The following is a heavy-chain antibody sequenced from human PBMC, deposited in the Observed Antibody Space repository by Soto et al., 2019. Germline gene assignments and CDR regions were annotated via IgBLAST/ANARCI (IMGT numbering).Heavy chain of an antibody. CDR1: GGSFSGYY. Sequence: SETLSLTCAVYGGSFSGYYWSWIRQPPGKGLEWIGEINHSGVTNYKPSLKRRVTISVGTSKNQFSLQLKSVTAADTALYYCARFSGSYYYAMDVWGQGSTVTVS. CDR2: INHSGVT. CDR3: ARFSGSYYYAMDV. D-gene: IGHD6-19*01. J-gene: IGHJ6*02. V-gene: IGHV4-34*01.